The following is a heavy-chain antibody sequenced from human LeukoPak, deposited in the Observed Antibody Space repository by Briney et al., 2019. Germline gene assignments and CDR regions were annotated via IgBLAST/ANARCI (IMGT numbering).Heavy chain of an antibody. CDR3: ARGRRYNWNYSTLDY. V-gene: IGHV4-34*01. CDR2: INHSGST. J-gene: IGHJ4*02. CDR1: GGSFSGYY. Sequence: PSETLSLTCAVYGGSFSGYYWSWIRQPPGKGLEWNGEINHSGSTNYNPSLKSRVTISVDTSKNQFSLKLSSVTAADTAVYYCARGRRYNWNYSTLDYWGQGTLVTVSS. D-gene: IGHD1-7*01.